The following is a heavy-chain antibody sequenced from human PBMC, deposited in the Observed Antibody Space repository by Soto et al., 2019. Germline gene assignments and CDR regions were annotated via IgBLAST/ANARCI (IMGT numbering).Heavy chain of an antibody. V-gene: IGHV3-74*01. J-gene: IGHJ4*02. Sequence: EVQLVESGGGLVQPGGSLRLSCAASGFTFSNHWMHWVRQAPGKGLVWVSRINTDGSRTSYADSVKGRFTISRDNAKNTLYLQMNSLRAEDTAVYYFARVTGDWVLFDYWGQGTLVTVSS. D-gene: IGHD2-21*01. CDR2: INTDGSRT. CDR1: GFTFSNHW. CDR3: ARVTGDWVLFDY.